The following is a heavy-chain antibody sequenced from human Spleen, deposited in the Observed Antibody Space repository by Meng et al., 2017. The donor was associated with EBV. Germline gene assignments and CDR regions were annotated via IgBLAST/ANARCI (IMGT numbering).Heavy chain of an antibody. V-gene: IGHV4-30-2*01. CDR3: ARDQPGWFDP. Sequence: QVQLQESGPGLVKPSETLSLTCTVSGGSITSGGYSWTWIRQTPGKGLEWIGNIYHSGTTYYNPSLKSRVTLSVDTSANQFSLKLTSLTAADTAVYYCARDQPGWFDPWGQGTLVTVSS. J-gene: IGHJ5*02. CDR2: IYHSGTT. D-gene: IGHD1-14*01. CDR1: GGSITSGGYS.